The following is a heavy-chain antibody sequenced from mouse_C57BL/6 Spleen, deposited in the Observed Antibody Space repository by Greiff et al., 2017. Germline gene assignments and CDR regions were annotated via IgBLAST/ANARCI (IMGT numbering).Heavy chain of an antibody. Sequence: VKLMESGAELVRPGTSVKVSCKASGYAFTNYLIEWVKQRPGQGLEWIGVINPGSGGTNYNEKFKGKATLTADKSSSTAYMQLSSLTSEDSAVYFCARSYGSSYDWYFDVWGTGTTVTVSS. CDR3: ARSYGSSYDWYFDV. D-gene: IGHD1-1*01. V-gene: IGHV1-54*01. J-gene: IGHJ1*03. CDR2: INPGSGGT. CDR1: GYAFTNYL.